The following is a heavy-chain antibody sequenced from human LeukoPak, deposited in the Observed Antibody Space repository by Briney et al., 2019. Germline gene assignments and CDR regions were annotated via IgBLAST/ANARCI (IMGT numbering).Heavy chain of an antibody. CDR1: GGSISSGYY. J-gene: IGHJ4*02. CDR3: ARDNIAVAGTNY. V-gene: IGHV4-38-2*02. CDR2: IYHSGSA. Sequence: SGTLSLTCAVSGGSISSGYYWGWIRQPPGKGLEWIGSIYHSGSAYYNPSLKSRVTISVDTSKNQFSLKLSSVTAADTAVYYCARDNIAVAGTNYWGQGTLVTVSS. D-gene: IGHD6-19*01.